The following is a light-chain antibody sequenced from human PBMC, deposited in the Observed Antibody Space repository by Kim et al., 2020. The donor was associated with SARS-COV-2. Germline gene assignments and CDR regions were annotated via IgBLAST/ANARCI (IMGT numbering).Light chain of an antibody. CDR2: AAS. CDR1: QGISSW. J-gene: IGKJ4*01. Sequence: ASVVDRVTITCRASQGISSWLAWYQQKPGKAPQLLIYAASTLQSGVPSRFSGSGSGTDFTLTISSLQPEDFASYYCQQSNSFPVTFGGGTKVDIK. V-gene: IGKV1-12*01. CDR3: QQSNSFPVT.